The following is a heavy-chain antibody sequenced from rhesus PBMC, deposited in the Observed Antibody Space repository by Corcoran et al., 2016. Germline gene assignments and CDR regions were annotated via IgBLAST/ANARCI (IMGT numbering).Heavy chain of an antibody. Sequence: QLQLLDSGPGLVKPSATPSLTCAFSVGSITCYYWNWIHQSPGKGMEWIVRILGSVGRNEYNHSLKSRVTSSTDTAKNQFSLKLSSVTAADTAVYYCVRRTNSPTGDSLDVWGRGILVTVSS. CDR3: VRRTNSPTGDSLDV. D-gene: IGHD4-29*01. CDR2: ILGSVGRN. J-gene: IGHJ5-2*02. CDR1: VGSITCYY. V-gene: IGHV4-173*01.